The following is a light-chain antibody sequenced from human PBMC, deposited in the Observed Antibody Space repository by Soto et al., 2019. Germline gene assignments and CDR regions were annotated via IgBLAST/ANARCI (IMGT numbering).Light chain of an antibody. CDR1: QSVSNN. CDR3: QQYNNWPFWT. CDR2: GAS. J-gene: IGKJ1*01. Sequence: EIVLTQSPGTLSLSPGERATLSCRASQSVSNNYLAWFQQKPGQAPRLLIDGASTRANGIPARFSGSGSGTEFTLTISSLQSEDFAVYYCQQYNNWPFWTFGQGTKVDIK. V-gene: IGKV3-15*01.